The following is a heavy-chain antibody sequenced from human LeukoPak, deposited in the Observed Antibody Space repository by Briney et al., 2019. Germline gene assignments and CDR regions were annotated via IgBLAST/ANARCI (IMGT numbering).Heavy chain of an antibody. J-gene: IGHJ4*02. CDR3: ARDRTFYGDGYYFDY. CDR1: GGTFSSYA. Sequence: SVKVSCKASGGTFSSYAISWVRQAPGQGLEWMGGIIPIFGTANYAQKFQGRVTITADESTSTAYMELSSLRSEDTAVYYCARDRTFYGDGYYFDYWGQGTLVTVSS. V-gene: IGHV1-69*01. CDR2: IIPIFGTA. D-gene: IGHD4-17*01.